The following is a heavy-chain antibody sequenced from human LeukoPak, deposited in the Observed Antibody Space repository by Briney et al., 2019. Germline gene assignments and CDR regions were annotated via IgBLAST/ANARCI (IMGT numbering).Heavy chain of an antibody. Sequence: SETLSLTCAVYGGSFSGYYWSWIRQPPGKGLEWIGEINHSGSTNYNPSLKSRVTISVDTSKNQFSLKLSSVTAADTAVYYCARGFFGTTVTTDAFDIWGQGTMVTVSS. CDR3: ARGFFGTTVTTDAFDI. V-gene: IGHV4-34*01. CDR2: INHSGST. CDR1: GGSFSGYY. D-gene: IGHD4-17*01. J-gene: IGHJ3*02.